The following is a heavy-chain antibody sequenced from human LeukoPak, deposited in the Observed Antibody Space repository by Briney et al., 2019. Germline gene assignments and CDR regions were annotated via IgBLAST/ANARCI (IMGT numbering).Heavy chain of an antibody. Sequence: PETLSLSCTVSGASISSYISTWIRQPPGKGLEWGGYIYYKGSTKYNPSLQSRVTISLDTTKNQFSLILTSVTAADTAVYYRARYPTVTTLPSSCGQGTLGTVSS. V-gene: IGHV4-59*01. D-gene: IGHD4-17*01. CDR2: IYYKGST. J-gene: IGHJ5*02. CDR3: ARYPTVTTLPSS. CDR1: GASISSYI.